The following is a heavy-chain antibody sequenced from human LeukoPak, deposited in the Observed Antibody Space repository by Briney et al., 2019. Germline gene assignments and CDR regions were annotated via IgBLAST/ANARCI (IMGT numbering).Heavy chain of an antibody. Sequence: PGGSLRLSCAASGFTFSSYAMSWVRQAPGKGLEWVSGISASGDNSYYRDSVKGRFTISRDNSKNTLYLQMNSLRAEDTAIYHCAKDLHISSWPIHYWGQGTLVTVSS. J-gene: IGHJ4*02. D-gene: IGHD6-13*01. CDR1: GFTFSSYA. CDR3: AKDLHISSWPIHY. V-gene: IGHV3-23*01. CDR2: ISASGDNS.